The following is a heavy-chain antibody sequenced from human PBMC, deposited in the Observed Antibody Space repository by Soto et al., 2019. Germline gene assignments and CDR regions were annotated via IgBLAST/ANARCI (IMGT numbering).Heavy chain of an antibody. Sequence: EVLLVESGGGLVKPGGSLRLSCAASGFTFSSYSINWVRQAPGKGLEWVSSISSSSNYIYYADSVKGRFTISRDNAKKSLYLQMNSLRAEDTAVYYCARDHYSGYNEGEFYFDSWGQGTLVIVSS. CDR1: GFTFSSYS. CDR2: ISSSSNYI. CDR3: ARDHYSGYNEGEFYFDS. D-gene: IGHD5-12*01. J-gene: IGHJ4*02. V-gene: IGHV3-21*02.